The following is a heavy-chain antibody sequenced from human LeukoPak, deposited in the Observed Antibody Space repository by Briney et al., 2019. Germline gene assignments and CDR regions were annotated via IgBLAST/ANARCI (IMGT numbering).Heavy chain of an antibody. CDR2: ITYDGSNK. Sequence: GGSLRLSCTASGFIFSSYGMHWVRQAPGKGLEWVAVITYDGSNKYYADSVKGRFTISRDNSKNTLYVQMNSLRAEDTAVYYCARDPAKFWSGHDYWGQGTLVTVSS. V-gene: IGHV3-30*03. D-gene: IGHD3-3*01. CDR1: GFIFSSYG. J-gene: IGHJ4*02. CDR3: ARDPAKFWSGHDY.